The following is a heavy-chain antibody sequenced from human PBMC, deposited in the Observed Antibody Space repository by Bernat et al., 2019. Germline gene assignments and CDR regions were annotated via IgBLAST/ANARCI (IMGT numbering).Heavy chain of an antibody. CDR3: TREDLYDFWSGYYYYFDY. CDR1: GFTFGDYA. Sequence: EVQLVESGGGLVQPGRSLRLSCTASGFTFGDYAMSWVRQAPGKGLVWVGFIRSKAYGGTTEYAASVKGRFTISRDDSKSIAYLQMNSLKTEDTAVYYCTREDLYDFWSGYYYYFDYWGQGTLVTVSS. V-gene: IGHV3-49*04. J-gene: IGHJ4*02. D-gene: IGHD3-3*01. CDR2: IRSKAYGGTT.